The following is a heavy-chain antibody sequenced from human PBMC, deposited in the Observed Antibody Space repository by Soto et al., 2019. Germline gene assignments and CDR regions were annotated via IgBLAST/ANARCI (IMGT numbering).Heavy chain of an antibody. CDR1: GFTFSSYA. V-gene: IGHV3-23*01. CDR2: FSSGGGRT. D-gene: IGHD6-13*01. J-gene: IGHJ3*01. Sequence: PGGSLRLSCAVSGFTFSSYALSWVRQAPGKGLEWISVFSSGGGRTYYADSVRGRFTISRDYSSKTLHLQMYSLRPEDTALYYCAKNWGVAASSAAFVLWGQGTMVTVSS. CDR3: AKNWGVAASSAAFVL.